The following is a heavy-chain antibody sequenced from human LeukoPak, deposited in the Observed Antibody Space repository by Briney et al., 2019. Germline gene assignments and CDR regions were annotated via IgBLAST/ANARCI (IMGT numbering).Heavy chain of an antibody. V-gene: IGHV3-49*04. Sequence: RSGGSLRLSCTASGFTFGDYAMSWVRQAPGKGLEWVGFIRSKAYGGTTEYAASVKGRFTISRDDSKSIAYLQMNSLKTEDTAVYYCTRGIPTPGYSSGWYRIDYWGQGTLVTVSS. J-gene: IGHJ4*02. CDR1: GFTFGDYA. CDR3: TRGIPTPGYSSGWYRIDY. CDR2: IRSKAYGGTT. D-gene: IGHD6-19*01.